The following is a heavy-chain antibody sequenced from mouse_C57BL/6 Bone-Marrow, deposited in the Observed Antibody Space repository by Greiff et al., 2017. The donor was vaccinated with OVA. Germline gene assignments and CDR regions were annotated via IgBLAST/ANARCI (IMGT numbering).Heavy chain of an antibody. V-gene: IGHV1-59*01. D-gene: IGHD2-2*01. CDR1: GYTFTSYW. CDR2: IDPSDSYT. CDR3: ARSGGYDGKDY. J-gene: IGHJ2*01. Sequence: QVQLQQPGAELVRPGTSVKLSCKASGYTFTSYWMHWVKQRPGQGLEWIGVIDPSDSYTNYNQKFKGKATLTVDTSSSTAYMQLSSLTSEDSAVYYCARSGGYDGKDYWGQGTTLTVSS.